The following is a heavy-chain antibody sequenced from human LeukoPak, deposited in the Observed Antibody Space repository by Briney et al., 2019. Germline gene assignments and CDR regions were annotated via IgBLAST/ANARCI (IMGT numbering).Heavy chain of an antibody. CDR1: GFTFSSYS. Sequence: GGSLRLSCAASGFTFSSYSMNWVRQAPGKGLEWVSSISGGSAYIYYADSVKGRFTIPRDNAKNSLYVQMNSLRAEDTAVYYCAKSRPYYYDSSGYSSYYFDYWGQGTLVTVSS. V-gene: IGHV3-21*04. J-gene: IGHJ4*02. D-gene: IGHD3-22*01. CDR3: AKSRPYYYDSSGYSSYYFDY. CDR2: ISGGSAYI.